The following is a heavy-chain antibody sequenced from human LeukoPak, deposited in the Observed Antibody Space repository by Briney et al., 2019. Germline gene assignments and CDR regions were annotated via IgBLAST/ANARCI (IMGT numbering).Heavy chain of an antibody. J-gene: IGHJ3*02. V-gene: IGHV4-4*07. CDR1: GGSISNYY. CDR3: ARSRCSSISCASRGVFDI. D-gene: IGHD2-2*01. Sequence: PSETLSLTCNVSGGSISNYYWSWIRQPAGKGLELIGRIYTSGSTNYNPSLKSRVTMSVDTSKNQFSLKLSSVTAADTAVYYCARSRCSSISCASRGVFDIWGQGTMVTVSS. CDR2: IYTSGST.